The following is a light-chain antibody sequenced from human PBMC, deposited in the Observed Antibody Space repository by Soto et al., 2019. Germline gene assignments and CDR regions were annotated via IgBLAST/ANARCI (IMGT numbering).Light chain of an antibody. CDR1: SSNIGTYT. CDR3: AAWDDTLNGWV. Sequence: QAVVTQPPSASGTPGQRVTISCSGSSSNIGTYTANWYQQLPGTAPRLLIYSTNQRPSRVPARFSGSRSGTSASLAISGLQSDDEANYYCAAWDDTLNGWVFGGGTKLTVL. CDR2: STN. V-gene: IGLV1-44*01. J-gene: IGLJ3*02.